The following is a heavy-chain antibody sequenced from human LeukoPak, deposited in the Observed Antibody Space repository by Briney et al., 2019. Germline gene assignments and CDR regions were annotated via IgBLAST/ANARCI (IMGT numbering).Heavy chain of an antibody. CDR3: ARGLFLSGYLDAFDI. Sequence: GGSPRLSCAASGFTVSNKYMTWVRQAPGKGLEWVSLIYSDGRTYYADSVKGRCTISRDNSKNTLYLQMNSLRVEDTAVYYCARGLFLSGYLDAFDIWGQGTVVTVSS. CDR2: IYSDGRT. V-gene: IGHV3-53*01. CDR1: GFTVSNKY. D-gene: IGHD3-22*01. J-gene: IGHJ3*02.